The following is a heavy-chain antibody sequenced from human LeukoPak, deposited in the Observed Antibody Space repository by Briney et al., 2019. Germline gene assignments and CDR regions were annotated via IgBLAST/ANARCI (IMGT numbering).Heavy chain of an antibody. CDR3: ASYYASGTSRFDY. Sequence: PSETLSLTCTVSGVSISSSNYFWGWIRQPPGKGLEWLGSINYRGTTCYNPSLKSRVTLSVDTSKNQFSLKLSSVTAADTAVYYCASYYASGTSRFDYWGQGTPVTASS. D-gene: IGHD3-10*01. CDR2: INYRGTT. J-gene: IGHJ4*02. CDR1: GVSISSSNYF. V-gene: IGHV4-39*01.